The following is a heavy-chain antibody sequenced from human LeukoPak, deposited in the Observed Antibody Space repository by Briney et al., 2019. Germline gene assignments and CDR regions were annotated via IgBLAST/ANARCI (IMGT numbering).Heavy chain of an antibody. Sequence: SVKVSCKASGGTFSSYAISWVRQAPGQGLEWMGRIIPILGIANYAQKFQGRVTITADKSTSTAYMELSSLRSEDTAVYYCARVLYRFSSLRGWGQGTLVTVSS. J-gene: IGHJ4*02. CDR3: ARVLYRFSSLRG. CDR1: GGTFSSYA. V-gene: IGHV1-69*04. D-gene: IGHD2/OR15-2a*01. CDR2: IIPILGIA.